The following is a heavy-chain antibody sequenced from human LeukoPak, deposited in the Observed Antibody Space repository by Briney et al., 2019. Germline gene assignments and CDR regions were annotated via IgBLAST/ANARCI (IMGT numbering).Heavy chain of an antibody. CDR2: IKQDGSET. J-gene: IGHJ4*02. D-gene: IGHD3-22*01. Sequence: GGSLRLSCAASGFSFSDYWMSWVRQAPGKGLEWVANIKQDGSETYYVDSVKGRFTVSRDIAKNSLYLQMNSLRAEDTAVYYCARNLYYYDSSGYYYYWGQGTLVTVSS. V-gene: IGHV3-7*01. CDR3: ARNLYYYDSSGYYYY. CDR1: GFSFSDYW.